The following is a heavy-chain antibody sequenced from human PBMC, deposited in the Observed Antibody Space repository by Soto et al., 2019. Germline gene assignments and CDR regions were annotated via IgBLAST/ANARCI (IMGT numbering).Heavy chain of an antibody. J-gene: IGHJ4*02. CDR2: IYYSGST. V-gene: IGHV4-59*01. CDR3: ARRWGTYFDF. Sequence: QVQLQESGPGLVKPSETLSLTCTVSGGSISSYYWSWIRQPPGKGLEWIGYIYYSGSTDYDPSLKSRVTISVDTSKNQFSPKLSSVTAADTAVYYCARRWGTYFDFWGQGTLVTVSS. D-gene: IGHD7-27*01. CDR1: GGSISSYY.